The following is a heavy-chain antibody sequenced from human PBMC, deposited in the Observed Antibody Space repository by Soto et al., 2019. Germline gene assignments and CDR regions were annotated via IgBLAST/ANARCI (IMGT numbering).Heavy chain of an antibody. CDR2: INAGNGNT. V-gene: IGHV1-3*01. CDR1: GYTFTSYA. D-gene: IGHD6-13*01. CDR3: ARVLEYSSSWYGL. Sequence: ASVKVSCKTPGYTFTSYAMHWVRQAPGQRLEWMGWINAGNGNTKYSQKFQGRVTITRDTSASTAYMELSSLRSEDTAVYYCARVLEYSSSWYGLWGQGTLVTVSS. J-gene: IGHJ4*02.